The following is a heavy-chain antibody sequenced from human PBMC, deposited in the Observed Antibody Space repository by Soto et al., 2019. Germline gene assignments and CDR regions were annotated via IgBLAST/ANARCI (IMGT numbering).Heavy chain of an antibody. CDR1: GDSVSSHSAA. D-gene: IGHD6-13*01. CDR2: TYYRSKWYN. Sequence: SQTLSLPCAISGDSVSSHSAAWHWIRQSPSKGLEWLGRTYYRSKWYNDYAVSVKSRITINPDTSKNQFSLQLNSVTPEDTAVYYCEREPYSSSWYPAFDIWGQGTMVTVSS. V-gene: IGHV6-1*01. CDR3: EREPYSSSWYPAFDI. J-gene: IGHJ3*02.